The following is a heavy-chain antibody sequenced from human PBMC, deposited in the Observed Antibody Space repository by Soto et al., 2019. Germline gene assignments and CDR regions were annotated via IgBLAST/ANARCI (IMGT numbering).Heavy chain of an antibody. CDR3: ARGPGTKYSSGWYWDY. CDR2: INHSGST. J-gene: IGHJ4*02. V-gene: IGHV4-34*01. Sequence: TLSLTCAVYGGSFSGYYWSWIRQPPGKGLEWIGEINHSGSTNYNPSLKSRVTISVDTSKNQFSLKLSSVTAADTAVYYCARGPGTKYSSGWYWDYWGQGTLVTVSS. D-gene: IGHD6-19*01. CDR1: GGSFSGYY.